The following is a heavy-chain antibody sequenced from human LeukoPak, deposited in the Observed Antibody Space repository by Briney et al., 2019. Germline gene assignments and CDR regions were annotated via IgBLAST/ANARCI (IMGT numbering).Heavy chain of an antibody. J-gene: IGHJ4*02. CDR1: GYTFTGYY. V-gene: IGHV1-2*02. CDR3: ARAYDSSGSSVGGD. Sequence: ASVKVSCKASGYTFTGYYMHWVRQAPGQGLEWMGWINPNSGGTNYAQKFQGGVTMTRDTSISTAYMELSRLRSDDTAVYYCARAYDSSGSSVGGDWGQGTLVTVSS. CDR2: INPNSGGT. D-gene: IGHD3-22*01.